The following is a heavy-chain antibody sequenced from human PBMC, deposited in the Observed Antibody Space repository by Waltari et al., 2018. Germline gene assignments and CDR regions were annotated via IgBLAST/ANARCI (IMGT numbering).Heavy chain of an antibody. CDR3: ARRINYYYYMDV. CDR2: IYYSGST. V-gene: IGHV4-39*07. Sequence: QLQLQESGPGLVKPSETLSLTCTVSGGSISSSSYYWGWLRQPPGKGLEWIGSIYYSGSTYYNPSLKSRVTISVDTSKNQFSLKLSSVTAADTAVYYCARRINYYYYMDVWGKGTTVTVSS. CDR1: GGSISSSSYY. J-gene: IGHJ6*03.